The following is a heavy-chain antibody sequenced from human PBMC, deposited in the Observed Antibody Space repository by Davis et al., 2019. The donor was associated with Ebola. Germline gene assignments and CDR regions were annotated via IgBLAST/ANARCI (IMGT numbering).Heavy chain of an antibody. V-gene: IGHV1-69*10. CDR3: ARDRRDSPYYYYYYMDV. CDR2: IIPILGIA. CDR1: GGTFSSYA. J-gene: IGHJ6*03. Sequence: SVKVSCKASGGTFSSYAISWVRQAPGQGLEWMGGIIPILGIANYAQKFQGRVTITADESTSTAYMELSSLRSEDTAVYYCARDRRDSPYYYYYYMDVWGKGTTVTVSS. D-gene: IGHD2-15*01.